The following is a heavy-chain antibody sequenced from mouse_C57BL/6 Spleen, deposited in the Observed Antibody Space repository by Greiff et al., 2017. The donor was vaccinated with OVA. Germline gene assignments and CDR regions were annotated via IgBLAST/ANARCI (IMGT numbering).Heavy chain of an antibody. Sequence: VQLVESGPGLVAPSQSLSITCTVSGFSLTSYAISWVRQPPGKGLEWLGVIWTGGGTNYNSALKSRLSISKDNSKSQVFLKMNSLQTDDTARYYCARITTVVATDAMDYWGQGTSVTVSS. CDR3: ARITTVVATDAMDY. J-gene: IGHJ4*01. D-gene: IGHD1-1*01. V-gene: IGHV2-9-1*01. CDR2: IWTGGGT. CDR1: GFSLTSYA.